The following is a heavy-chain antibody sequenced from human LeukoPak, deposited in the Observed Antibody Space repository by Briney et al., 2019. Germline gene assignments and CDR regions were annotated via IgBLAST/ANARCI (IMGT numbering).Heavy chain of an antibody. Sequence: GGSLRLSCAASGFTLSSYWMSWVRQAQEKGLEWVANIKKDGGEEYYVDSVKGRFTISRDNAKNSLYLQMSSLRVEDTAVYYCVRERGVAKGDYWGQGTLVTVSS. V-gene: IGHV3-7*01. CDR2: IKKDGGEE. D-gene: IGHD3-10*01. CDR1: GFTLSSYW. CDR3: VRERGVAKGDY. J-gene: IGHJ4*02.